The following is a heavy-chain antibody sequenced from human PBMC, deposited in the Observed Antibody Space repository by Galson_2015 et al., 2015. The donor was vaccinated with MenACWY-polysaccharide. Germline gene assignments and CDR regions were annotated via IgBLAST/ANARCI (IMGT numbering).Heavy chain of an antibody. J-gene: IGHJ4*02. CDR3: ASPSYSSSWNPFDY. Sequence: QSGAEVRKPGESLEISCKGSGSSFPGYWIGWVRQMPGRGLEWMGVLFPGDSDPRYSTSFQGQVTISADKSISTADLQWSSLKASDTAMYYCASPSYSSSWNPFDYWGQGTLVTVSS. V-gene: IGHV5-51*01. CDR1: GSSFPGYW. D-gene: IGHD6-13*01. CDR2: LFPGDSDP.